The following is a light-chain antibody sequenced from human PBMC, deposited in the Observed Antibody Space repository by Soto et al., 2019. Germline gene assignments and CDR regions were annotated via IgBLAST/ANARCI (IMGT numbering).Light chain of an antibody. CDR1: SSDVGRYNY. J-gene: IGLJ1*01. CDR3: SSYAVDSRYV. Sequence: QSVLTQPPSASGSPGQSVTISCTGTSSDVGRYNYISWYQQRPGKAPKLIIYEVSKRPSGVPDRLSGFKYGNTAPLTVSGLQAEDEADYYCSSYAVDSRYVFGTGTKVIVL. CDR2: EVS. V-gene: IGLV2-8*01.